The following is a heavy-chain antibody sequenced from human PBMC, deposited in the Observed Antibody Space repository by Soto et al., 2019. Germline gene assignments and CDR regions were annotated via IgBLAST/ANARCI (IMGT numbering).Heavy chain of an antibody. V-gene: IGHV4-39*01. J-gene: IGHJ5*02. CDR1: GGSISSSSYY. Sequence: SETLSLTCTVSGGSISSSSYYWGWIRQPPGKGLEWIGSIYYSGSTYYNPSLKSRVTISVDTSKNQFSLKLSSVTAADTAGYIFARHSPPLSLPDPRGQGTLVTVSS. CDR2: IYYSGST. CDR3: ARHSPPLSLPDP.